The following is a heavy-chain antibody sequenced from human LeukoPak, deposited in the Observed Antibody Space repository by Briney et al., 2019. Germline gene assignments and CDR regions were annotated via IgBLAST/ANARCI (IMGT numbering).Heavy chain of an antibody. D-gene: IGHD3-10*01. CDR1: GFTFGDYA. V-gene: IGHV3-30*04. CDR2: ILHDGSDK. Sequence: GRSLRLSCTASGFTFGDYAMSWFRQAPGKGLEWVTIILHDGSDKYYADSVKGRFTVSRDNSKNTLYLQMNNLRPQDTAVYYCARDSGSGSNDYFFDYWGQGTLVTVSS. J-gene: IGHJ4*02. CDR3: ARDSGSGSNDYFFDY.